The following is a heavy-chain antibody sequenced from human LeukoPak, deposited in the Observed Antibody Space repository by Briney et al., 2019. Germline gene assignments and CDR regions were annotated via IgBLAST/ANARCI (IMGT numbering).Heavy chain of an antibody. J-gene: IGHJ1*01. CDR2: IYTSGST. D-gene: IGHD2-15*01. CDR1: GGSIISYY. CDR3: ARDGGSPAYFQH. V-gene: IGHV4-4*07. Sequence: ETLSLPCSISGGSIISYYWSWFRQPAGKGLEWIGRIYTSGSTNYNPSLKSRVTMSVDTSKNQFSLKLSSVTAADTAVYYCARDGGSPAYFQHWGQGTLVTVSS.